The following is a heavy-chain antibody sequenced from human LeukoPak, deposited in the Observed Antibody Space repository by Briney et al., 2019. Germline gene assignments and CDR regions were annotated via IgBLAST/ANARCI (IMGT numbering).Heavy chain of an antibody. Sequence: PSETLSLTCGVSGGSISTTNWWTWVRQPPGEGLEWVGEVHLSGRTHYNPSLESRVTMSVDMSENHISLRLTSVTAADTAVYYCARHLSGWYDVGLHYWGQGTLVTVSS. J-gene: IGHJ4*02. CDR1: GGSISTTNW. CDR2: VHLSGRT. D-gene: IGHD6-19*01. V-gene: IGHV4-4*02. CDR3: ARHLSGWYDVGLHY.